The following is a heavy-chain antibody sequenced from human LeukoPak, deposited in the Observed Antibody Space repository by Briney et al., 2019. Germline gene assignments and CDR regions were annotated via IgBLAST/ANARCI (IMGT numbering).Heavy chain of an antibody. J-gene: IGHJ4*02. D-gene: IGHD3-10*01. CDR2: MYYSGST. V-gene: IGHV4-59*08. CDR3: ASHPRSIPGAYFDY. Sequence: SETLSLTCTVSGGSINSYYWSWIRQPPGKGLEWIGYMYYSGSTDYNPSLKGRVTISVDTSKNQFSLKLSSVTAADTAVYYCASHPRSIPGAYFDYWGQGTLVAVSS. CDR1: GGSINSYY.